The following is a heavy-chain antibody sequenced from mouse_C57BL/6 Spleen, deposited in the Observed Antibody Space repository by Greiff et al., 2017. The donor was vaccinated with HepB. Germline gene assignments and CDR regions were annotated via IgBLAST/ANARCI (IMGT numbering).Heavy chain of an antibody. CDR2: ISSGSSTI. D-gene: IGHD1-1*01. CDR3: ATTVVARFYAMDY. CDR1: GFTFSDYG. Sequence: EVQGVESGGGLVKPGGSLKLSCAASGFTFSDYGMHWVRQAPEKGLEWVAYISSGSSTIYYADTVKGRFTISRDNAKNTLFLQMTSLRSEDTAMYYCATTVVARFYAMDYWGQGTSVTVSS. V-gene: IGHV5-17*01. J-gene: IGHJ4*01.